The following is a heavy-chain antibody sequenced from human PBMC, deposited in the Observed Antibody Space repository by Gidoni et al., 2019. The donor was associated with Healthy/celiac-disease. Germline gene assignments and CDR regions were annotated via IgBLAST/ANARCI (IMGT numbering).Heavy chain of an antibody. Sequence: QVQLVESGGGVVQPGRSLRLSCAASGFTFSSYAMHWVRQAPGKGLEWVAVISYDGSNKYYADSVKGRFTISRDNSKNTLYLQMNSLRAEDTAVYYCARVPGGSFDGGDYWGQGTLVTVSS. D-gene: IGHD2-15*01. CDR1: GFTFSSYA. CDR3: ARVPGGSFDGGDY. V-gene: IGHV3-30-3*01. J-gene: IGHJ4*02. CDR2: ISYDGSNK.